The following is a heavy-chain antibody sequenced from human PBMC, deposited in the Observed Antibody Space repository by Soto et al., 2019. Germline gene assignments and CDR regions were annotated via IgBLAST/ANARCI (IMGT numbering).Heavy chain of an antibody. CDR3: ARDCGGGSCYPALGA. CDR2: TYSGGST. Sequence: EVQVVESGGGLIQPGGSLRLSCAASGFVVSETYMSWVRQAPGRGLQWVSFTYSGGSTYYADSVKGRFIISRDSSRNTLYLQMNSLRVEDTAVYYCARDCGGGSCYPALGAWGQGTLVTVSS. D-gene: IGHD2-15*01. J-gene: IGHJ5*02. V-gene: IGHV3-53*01. CDR1: GFVVSETY.